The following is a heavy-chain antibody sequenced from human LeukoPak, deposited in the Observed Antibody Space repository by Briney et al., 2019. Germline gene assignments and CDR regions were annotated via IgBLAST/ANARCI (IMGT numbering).Heavy chain of an antibody. D-gene: IGHD3-10*01. CDR2: ISGSGGST. J-gene: IGHJ4*02. CDR3: AKDVDYYGSGSYSLYFDY. V-gene: IGHV3-23*01. Sequence: GGSLRLSCAASGFTFSSYTMSWVRQAPGKGLEWVSAISGSGGSTYYADSVKGRFTISRDNSKNTLYLQMNSLRAEDTAVYYCAKDVDYYGSGSYSLYFDYWGQGTLVTVSS. CDR1: GFTFSSYT.